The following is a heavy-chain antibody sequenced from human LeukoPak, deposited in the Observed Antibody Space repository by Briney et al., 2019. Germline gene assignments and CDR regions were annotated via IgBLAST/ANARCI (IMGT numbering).Heavy chain of an antibody. J-gene: IGHJ4*02. Sequence: GGTLRLSCAASGFTFSSYGMSWVRQAPGKGLEWVSGISGSGGSTYYADSVKGRFTISRDNSKNTLYLQMNSLRAEDTAVYYCAKKTLYYDSKDWGQGTLVTVSS. D-gene: IGHD3-22*01. CDR3: AKKTLYYDSKD. CDR1: GFTFSSYG. CDR2: ISGSGGST. V-gene: IGHV3-23*01.